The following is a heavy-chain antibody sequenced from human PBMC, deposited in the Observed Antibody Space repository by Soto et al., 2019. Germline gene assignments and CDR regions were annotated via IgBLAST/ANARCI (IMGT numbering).Heavy chain of an antibody. CDR2: IIPIFGTA. CDR1: GGTFSSYA. D-gene: IGHD6-6*01. Sequence: QVQLVQSGAEVKKPGSSVKVSCKASGGTFSSYAISWVRQAPGQGLEWMGGIIPIFGTANYEQKFQGRVTITADESTSTAYMELSSLRSEDTAVYYCARVSDRRIAARPANFDYWGQGTLVTVSS. V-gene: IGHV1-69*12. CDR3: ARVSDRRIAARPANFDY. J-gene: IGHJ4*02.